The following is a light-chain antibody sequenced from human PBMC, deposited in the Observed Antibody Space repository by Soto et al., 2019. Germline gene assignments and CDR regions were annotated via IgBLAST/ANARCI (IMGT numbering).Light chain of an antibody. CDR3: QQLNTYSS. V-gene: IGKV1-9*01. J-gene: IGKJ4*01. CDR1: QGINTY. Sequence: DIQLTQSPSFLSASVGDRVTITCRASQGINTYLAWYQQKLGKAPKVLIYDASKWHSGVPSRFSGSGSGTEFTLTISRLQPEDCATYFCQQLNTYSSFGGGTKVEIK. CDR2: DAS.